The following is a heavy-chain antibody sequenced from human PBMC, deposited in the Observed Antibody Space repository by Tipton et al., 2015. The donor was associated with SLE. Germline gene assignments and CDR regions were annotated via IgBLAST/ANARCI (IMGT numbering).Heavy chain of an antibody. J-gene: IGHJ5*02. CDR3: ARSRYSSTSPSDVTTWFDP. V-gene: IGHV4-4*02. Sequence: TLSLTCTVSGGSIRSSNWWSWVRQPPGKGLEWIGEIQHSGYTNSNPSLKSRVTMSVDKSKNQFSLKLSSVTVADTAVYYCARSRYSSTSPSDVTTWFDPWGQGILVRVSS. CDR1: GGSIRSSNW. D-gene: IGHD2-2*01. CDR2: IQHSGYT.